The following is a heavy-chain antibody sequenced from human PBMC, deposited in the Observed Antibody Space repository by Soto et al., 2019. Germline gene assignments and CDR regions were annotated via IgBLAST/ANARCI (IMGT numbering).Heavy chain of an antibody. V-gene: IGHV1-3*01. Sequence: QAQLVQSGAEMKKPGASVKVSCKATGYTFSAYTMNWVRQAPGQSLEWMGRINAGSGNTKYSQNFQGRVSITRDTSASTGYMELTGLTSEDTAVYYCARDTETLGPRANDALDIWGQGTMVTVSS. CDR1: GYTFSAYT. D-gene: IGHD3-3*02. CDR3: ARDTETLGPRANDALDI. J-gene: IGHJ3*02. CDR2: INAGSGNT.